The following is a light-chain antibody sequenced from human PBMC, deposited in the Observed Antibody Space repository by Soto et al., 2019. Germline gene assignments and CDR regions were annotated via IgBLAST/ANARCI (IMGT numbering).Light chain of an antibody. CDR2: AAS. Sequence: IQMTQSPSSLSASVGDGVTITCRASQDIRTYLNWYQQKPGKAPKLLISAASSLQSGVPSRFNARGARTDFTLTISTLQPEDFAPYYCQQSFSTLLITFGQGTRLEVK. CDR3: QQSFSTLLIT. J-gene: IGKJ5*01. CDR1: QDIRTY. V-gene: IGKV1-39*01.